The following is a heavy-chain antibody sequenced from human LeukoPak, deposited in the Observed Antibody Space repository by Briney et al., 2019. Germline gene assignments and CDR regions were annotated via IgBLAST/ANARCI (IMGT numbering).Heavy chain of an antibody. J-gene: IGHJ4*02. CDR1: GGSFSSYY. Sequence: SETLSLTCAVYGGSFSSYYWTWIRQPPGKGLEWIGYIHYSGDTKCNPSLKSRVTISVDTSKNQVSLQLNSVTAADTAVYYCAGYCGGGSCADSWGQGTLVTVSS. CDR2: IHYSGDT. D-gene: IGHD2-15*01. CDR3: AGYCGGGSCADS. V-gene: IGHV4-59*08.